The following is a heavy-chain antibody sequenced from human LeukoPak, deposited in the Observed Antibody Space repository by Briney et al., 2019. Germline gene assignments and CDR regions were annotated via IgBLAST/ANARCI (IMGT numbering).Heavy chain of an antibody. CDR3: ARGRTVVVPAAIPDYYYYGMDV. D-gene: IGHD2-2*02. J-gene: IGHJ6*02. Sequence: SETLSLTCAVYGGSFSGCYWSWIRQPPGKGLEWIGEINHSGSTNYNPSLKSRVTISVDTSKNQFSLKLSSVTAADTAVYYCARGRTVVVPAAIPDYYYYGMDVWGQGTTVTVSS. CDR2: INHSGST. V-gene: IGHV4-34*01. CDR1: GGSFSGCY.